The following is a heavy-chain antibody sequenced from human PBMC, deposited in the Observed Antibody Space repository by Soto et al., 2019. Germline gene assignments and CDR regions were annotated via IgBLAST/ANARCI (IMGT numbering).Heavy chain of an antibody. Sequence: SETLSLTCAVSGDSITSGGSSWSWIRQPPGKRLEWIGYIYHSGSAYYNPSLRSRVTISVDRSNNQFSLKLSSVTAADTAVYYCARATQYYFDSSGYPTGLHFAFDTWGQGTMVTVSS. CDR2: IYHSGSA. J-gene: IGHJ3*02. D-gene: IGHD3-22*01. CDR1: GDSITSGGSS. V-gene: IGHV4-30-2*01. CDR3: ARATQYYFDSSGYPTGLHFAFDT.